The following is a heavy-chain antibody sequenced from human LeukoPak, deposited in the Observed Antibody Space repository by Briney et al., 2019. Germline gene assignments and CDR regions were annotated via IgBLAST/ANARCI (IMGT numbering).Heavy chain of an antibody. Sequence: SETLSLTCAVSGYSISSGYYWGWIRQPPGKGLEWIGSIYHSGSTCYNPSLKSRVTISVDTSKNQFSLKLSSVTAADTAVYYCARSMTTVTRGHFDYWGQGTLVTVSS. CDR1: GYSISSGYY. V-gene: IGHV4-38-2*01. D-gene: IGHD4-17*01. CDR2: IYHSGST. CDR3: ARSMTTVTRGHFDY. J-gene: IGHJ4*02.